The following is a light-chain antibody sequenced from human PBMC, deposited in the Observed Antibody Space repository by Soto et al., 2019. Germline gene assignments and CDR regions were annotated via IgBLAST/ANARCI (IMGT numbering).Light chain of an antibody. V-gene: IGKV4-1*01. J-gene: IGKJ2*01. CDR3: QQYYFTPLT. CDR2: WAS. Sequence: DIVMTQSPDSLAVSLGERATINCKSSQSVLYSSNNKNYLAWYQQKPGQPPKLLIYWASTRESGVPDRFSGSGSGTDFTLTISSLQAEDLAVYYCQQYYFTPLTFGQGTKLEIK. CDR1: QSVLYSSNNKNY.